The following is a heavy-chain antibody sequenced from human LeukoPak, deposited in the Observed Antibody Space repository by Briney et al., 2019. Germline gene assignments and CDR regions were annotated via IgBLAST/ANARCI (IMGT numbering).Heavy chain of an antibody. CDR3: ARAPSIVVVPADIDY. D-gene: IGHD2-2*01. CDR2: MNPNSGNT. V-gene: IGHV1-8*01. Sequence: PWASVKVSCKASGYTFTSYDINWVRQATGQGLEWMGWMNPNSGNTGYAQKFQGRVTMTRNTSISTAYMELSSLRSDDTAVYYCARAPSIVVVPADIDYWGQGTLVTVSS. J-gene: IGHJ4*02. CDR1: GYTFTSYD.